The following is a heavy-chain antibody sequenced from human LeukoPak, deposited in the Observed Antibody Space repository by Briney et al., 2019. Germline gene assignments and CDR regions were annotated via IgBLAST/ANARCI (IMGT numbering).Heavy chain of an antibody. CDR3: SRLEWGKPKPYYFDY. CDR2: IYPGDSDI. Sequence: GESPKISCKGSGYNFPNYWIGWVRQRPGKGLELMGIIYPGDSDIRYTPSFQGQVTISVDRSISTAYLQWNSLKASDTATYYCSRLEWGKPKPYYFDYWGQGTLVTVSS. CDR1: GYNFPNYW. V-gene: IGHV5-51*01. J-gene: IGHJ4*02. D-gene: IGHD3-16*01.